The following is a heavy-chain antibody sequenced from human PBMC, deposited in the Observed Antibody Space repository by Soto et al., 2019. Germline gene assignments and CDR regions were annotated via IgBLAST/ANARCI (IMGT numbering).Heavy chain of an antibody. CDR2: IYPGDSDT. J-gene: IGHJ6*02. CDR1: GYSFTSYW. V-gene: IGHV5-51*01. Sequence: PGESLKISCKGSGYSFTSYWIGWVRQMPGKGLEWMGIIYPGDSDTRYSPSFQGQVTISADKSISTAYLQWSSLKASDTAMYYCARDGTAYSGYDYGFYYYVMDVCGQGTSVTVSS. D-gene: IGHD5-12*01. CDR3: ARDGTAYSGYDYGFYYYVMDV.